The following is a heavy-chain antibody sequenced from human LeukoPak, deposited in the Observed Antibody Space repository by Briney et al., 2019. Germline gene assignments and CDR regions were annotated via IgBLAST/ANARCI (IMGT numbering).Heavy chain of an antibody. CDR2: IYWSGIT. V-gene: IGHV4-39*01. D-gene: IGHD3-3*01. Sequence: SETLSLTCTVSGGSISSTSSFWGWIRQPPGKGLEYIGSIYWSGITYYNPSLKSRLTISIDTSNNKFSLKLSSVTAADTAVYYCARTYYDFWSGHRNWFDPWGQGTLVTVSS. J-gene: IGHJ5*02. CDR1: GGSISSTSSF. CDR3: ARTYYDFWSGHRNWFDP.